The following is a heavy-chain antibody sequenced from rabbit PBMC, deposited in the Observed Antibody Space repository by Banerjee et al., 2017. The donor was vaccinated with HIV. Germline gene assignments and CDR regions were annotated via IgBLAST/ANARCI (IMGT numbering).Heavy chain of an antibody. CDR1: GFTISSSYW. V-gene: IGHV1S45*01. J-gene: IGHJ4*01. Sequence: QEQLEESGGGLVQPEGSLALTCKASGFTISSSYWMNWVRQAPGKGLEWIGCIYGGSDSTYYASWAKGRFTISKTSSTTVTLQMTSLTAADTATYFCARDTDGYGGAIFNLWGPGTLVT. D-gene: IGHD6-1*01. CDR2: IYGGSDST. CDR3: ARDTDGYGGAIFNL.